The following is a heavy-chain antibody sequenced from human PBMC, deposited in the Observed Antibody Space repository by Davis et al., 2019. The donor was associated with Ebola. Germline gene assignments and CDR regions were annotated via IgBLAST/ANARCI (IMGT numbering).Heavy chain of an antibody. Sequence: GESLKISCAASGFTFSSYAMHWVRQAPGKGLEWVAVISYDGSNKYYADSVKGRFTISRDNSKNTLYLQMNSLRAEDTAVYYCARSEGEEVAGSYYYYYGMDVWGQGTTVTVSS. CDR1: GFTFSSYA. J-gene: IGHJ6*02. D-gene: IGHD6-19*01. V-gene: IGHV3-30-3*01. CDR3: ARSEGEEVAGSYYYYYGMDV. CDR2: ISYDGSNK.